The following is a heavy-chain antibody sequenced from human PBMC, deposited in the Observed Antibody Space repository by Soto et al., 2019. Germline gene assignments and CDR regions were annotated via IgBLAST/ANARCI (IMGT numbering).Heavy chain of an antibody. D-gene: IGHD3-16*01. CDR3: ARGGSGERQTDGGSYYYYPMDV. J-gene: IGHJ6*02. CDR1: GFTFASYN. CDR2: ISHHSAYI. V-gene: IGHV3-21*01. Sequence: GGSLRLSCASSGFTFASYNMLWVRQAPGKWLEWVASISHHSAYIYHADSVKGRFTVSRDNAKNSPFLEMTILRDEDTAVYYCARGGSGERQTDGGSYYYYPMDVWGQGXTVTVSS.